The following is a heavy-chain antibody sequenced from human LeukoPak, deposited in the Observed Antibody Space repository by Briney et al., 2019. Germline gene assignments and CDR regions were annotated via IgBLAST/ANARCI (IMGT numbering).Heavy chain of an antibody. J-gene: IGHJ6*03. V-gene: IGHV3-66*02. D-gene: IGHD2-2*01. CDR1: GFTVSSNY. CDR2: IYSGGST. Sequence: GGSLRLSCAASGFTVSSNYMSWVRQAPGKGLEGVSVIYSGGSTYYADSVKGRFTISRDNSKNTLYLQMNSLRAEDTAVYYCAGGWGHCSSTSCYGDYMDVWGKGTTVTVSS. CDR3: AGGWGHCSSTSCYGDYMDV.